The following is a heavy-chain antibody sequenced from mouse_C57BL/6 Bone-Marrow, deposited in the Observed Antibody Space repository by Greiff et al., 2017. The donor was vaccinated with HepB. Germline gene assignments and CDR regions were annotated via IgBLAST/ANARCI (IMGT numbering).Heavy chain of an antibody. CDR3: APHYYGSAWFAY. V-gene: IGHV14-3*01. Sequence: EVKLVESVAELVRPGASVKLSCTASGFNIKNTYMHWVKQRPEQGLEWIGRIDPANGNTKYAPKFQGKATITADTSSNTAYLQLSSLTSEDTAIYYCAPHYYGSAWFAYWGRGTRVTVSA. J-gene: IGHJ3*01. D-gene: IGHD1-1*01. CDR1: GFNIKNTY. CDR2: IDPANGNT.